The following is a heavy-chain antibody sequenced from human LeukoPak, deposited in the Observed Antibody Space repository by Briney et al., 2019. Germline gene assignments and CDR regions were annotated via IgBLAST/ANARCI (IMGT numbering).Heavy chain of an antibody. V-gene: IGHV3-7*01. CDR1: GFTFSSYW. D-gene: IGHD6-19*01. CDR3: ARARNSGWYRDDAFDI. CDR2: IKQDGSEK. Sequence: GGSLRLSCAASGFTFSSYWMSWVRQAPGKGLEWVANIKQDGSEKYFVDSVKGRFTISRDNAKNSMYLQMNSLRAEDTAVFYCARARNSGWYRDDAFDIWGQGTMVTVSS. J-gene: IGHJ3*02.